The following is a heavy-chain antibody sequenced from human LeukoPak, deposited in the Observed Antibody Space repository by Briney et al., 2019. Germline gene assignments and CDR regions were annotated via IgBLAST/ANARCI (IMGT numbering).Heavy chain of an antibody. CDR2: IIPIFGTA. CDR3: ARRARYYGSGSINNWLDP. Sequence: GASVKVSCKASGGTFSSYAISWVRQAPGQGLEWMGGIIPIFGTANYAQKFQGRVTITADESTSTAYMELSSLRSEDTAVYYCARRARYYGSGSINNWLDPWGQGTLVTVSS. J-gene: IGHJ5*02. V-gene: IGHV1-69*13. CDR1: GGTFSSYA. D-gene: IGHD3-10*01.